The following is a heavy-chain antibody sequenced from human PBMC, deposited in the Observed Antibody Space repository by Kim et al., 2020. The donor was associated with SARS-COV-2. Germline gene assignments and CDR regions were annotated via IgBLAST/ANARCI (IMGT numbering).Heavy chain of an antibody. CDR1: GGSFSGYY. CDR2: INHSGST. CDR3: ARGLPTTYNWFDP. Sequence: SETLSLTCAVYGGSFSGYYWSWIRQPPGKGLEWIGEINHSGSTNYNPSLKSRVTISVDTSKNQFSLKLSSVTAADTAVYYCARGLPTTYNWFDPWGQGTL. J-gene: IGHJ5*02. V-gene: IGHV4-34*01. D-gene: IGHD4-17*01.